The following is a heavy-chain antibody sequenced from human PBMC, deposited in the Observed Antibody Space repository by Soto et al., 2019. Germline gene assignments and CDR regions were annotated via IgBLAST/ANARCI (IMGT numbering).Heavy chain of an antibody. D-gene: IGHD3-9*01. J-gene: IGHJ5*02. CDR1: GGSISSSSYY. CDR3: ARTKLILTGYLWFDP. V-gene: IGHV4-39*01. Sequence: PSETLSLTCTVSGGSISSSSYYWGWIRQPPGKGLEWIGSIYYSGSTYHNPSLKSRVTISVDTSKNQFSLKLSSVTAADTAVYYCARTKLILTGYLWFDPWGQGTLVTVSS. CDR2: IYYSGST.